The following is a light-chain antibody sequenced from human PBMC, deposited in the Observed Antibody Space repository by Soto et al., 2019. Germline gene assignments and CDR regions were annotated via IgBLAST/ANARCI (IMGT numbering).Light chain of an antibody. CDR1: ESIRSY. V-gene: IGKV1-39*01. CDR3: QQSYNSPYT. CDR2: AAS. J-gene: IGKJ2*01. Sequence: DIQMTQSPSSLSAFVGDRVTITCRASESIRSYLNWYRQKPGKAPEVLIYAASRLHSGVPSRFSGGGSGTDFTLTISGLQPEYFATFYCQQSYNSPYTFGQGTELEIK.